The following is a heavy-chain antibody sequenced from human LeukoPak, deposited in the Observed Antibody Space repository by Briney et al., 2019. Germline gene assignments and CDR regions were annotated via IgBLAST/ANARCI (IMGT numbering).Heavy chain of an antibody. CDR1: GFTFSSYW. CDR3: ARAGYSSGWDY. CDR2: IKQDGSEK. Sequence: GGSLRLSCAASGFTFSSYWMSWVRQAPGKGLEWVANIKQDGSEKYHVDSVKGRFTISRDNADNSLYLQMNSLRGEDTAVYFCARAGYSSGWDYWGQGTLVTVSS. D-gene: IGHD6-19*01. V-gene: IGHV3-7*01. J-gene: IGHJ4*02.